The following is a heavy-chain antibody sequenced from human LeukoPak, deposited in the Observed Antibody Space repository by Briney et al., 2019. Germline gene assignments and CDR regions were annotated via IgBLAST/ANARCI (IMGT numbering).Heavy chain of an antibody. V-gene: IGHV1-18*01. D-gene: IGHD6-19*01. CDR1: GYTFTNYG. J-gene: IGHJ4*02. CDR2: ISVYNGNT. CDR3: ATEYSSGWGTRPADY. Sequence: ASVKVSCKASGYTFTNYGISWVRQAPGQGLEWMGWISVYNGNTNYAQRLQGRVTMTEDTSTDTAYMELSSLRSEDTAVYYCATEYSSGWGTRPADYWGQGTLVTVSS.